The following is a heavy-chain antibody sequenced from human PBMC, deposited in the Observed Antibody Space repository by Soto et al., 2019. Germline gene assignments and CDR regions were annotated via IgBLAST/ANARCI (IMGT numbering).Heavy chain of an antibody. D-gene: IGHD6-13*01. Sequence: QVQLQESGPGLVKPSQTLSLTCNVSGGSISSDGYYWSWIRQHPGKGLEWIGYIYYRGSTYYSPSLKSRLTISLDTAKNQFSLKLNSVTAADTAVYYCARDRPSIAAAGKGGWFDPWGQGTLVTVSS. V-gene: IGHV4-31*03. CDR1: GGSISSDGYY. CDR2: IYYRGST. J-gene: IGHJ5*02. CDR3: ARDRPSIAAAGKGGWFDP.